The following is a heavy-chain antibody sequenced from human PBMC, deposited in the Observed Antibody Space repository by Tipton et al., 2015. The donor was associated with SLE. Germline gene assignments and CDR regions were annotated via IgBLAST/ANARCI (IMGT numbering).Heavy chain of an antibody. CDR3: ARDRGDVAARPDAFDM. V-gene: IGHV3-30-3*01. D-gene: IGHD6-6*01. CDR2: LLYDGIIK. J-gene: IGHJ3*02. Sequence: SLRLSCAASGFTFRNYAMHWVRQAPGKGLEWVAVLLYDGIIKYYADSVRGRFTISRDNSKNTLYLHMHSLRAEDTAVYYCARDRGDVAARPDAFDMWGQGTMVTVSS. CDR1: GFTFRNYA.